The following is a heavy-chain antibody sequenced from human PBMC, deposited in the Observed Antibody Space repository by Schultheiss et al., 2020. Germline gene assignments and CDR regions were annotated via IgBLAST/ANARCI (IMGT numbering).Heavy chain of an antibody. D-gene: IGHD3-16*01. CDR2: ISYDGSNK. J-gene: IGHJ4*02. CDR3: AKDSRNYALDY. Sequence: QRLGKGLECVAVISYDGSNKYYADSVKGRFTISRDKSKNTLYLQMDGLRDDDTGVYYCAKDSRNYALDYWGQGTLVTVSS. V-gene: IGHV3-30*04.